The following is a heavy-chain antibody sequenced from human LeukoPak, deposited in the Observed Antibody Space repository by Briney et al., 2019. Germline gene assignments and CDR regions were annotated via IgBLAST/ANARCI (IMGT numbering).Heavy chain of an antibody. CDR2: IRYDGSNK. CDR3: ARDGGVAAAGPLPPYMDV. CDR1: GFTFSSHG. V-gene: IGHV3-30*02. J-gene: IGHJ6*03. D-gene: IGHD6-13*01. Sequence: PGGSLRLSCAASGFTFSSHGMHWVRQAPGKGLEWVAFIRYDGSNKYYADSVKGRFTISRDNSKNTLYLQMNSLRAEDTAVYYCARDGGVAAAGPLPPYMDVWGKGTTVTVSS.